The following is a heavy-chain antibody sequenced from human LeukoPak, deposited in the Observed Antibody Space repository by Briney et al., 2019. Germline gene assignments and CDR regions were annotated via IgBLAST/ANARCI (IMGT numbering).Heavy chain of an antibody. V-gene: IGHV3-21*06. CDR1: GFTFSSYT. CDR3: ARDTYDFWSGYYYYYYMDV. J-gene: IGHJ6*03. CDR2: ISDTGTYI. Sequence: GGSLRLSCAASGFTFSSYTINWVRQAPGKGLEWVSYISDTGTYIYYADSVKGRFAISRDNAKNSLFLQMNSLRAEDTAVYYCARDTYDFWSGYYYYYYMDVWGKGTTVTVSS. D-gene: IGHD3-3*01.